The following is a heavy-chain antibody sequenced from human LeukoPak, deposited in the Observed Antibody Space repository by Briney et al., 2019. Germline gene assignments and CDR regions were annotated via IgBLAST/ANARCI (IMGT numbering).Heavy chain of an antibody. Sequence: GASVEVSCKASGGTFSSYAISWVRQAPGQGLEWMGGIIPIFGTANYAQKFQGRVTITADKSTSTAYMELSSLRSEDTAVYYCARDRTGYYYGMDVWGKGTTVTVSS. J-gene: IGHJ6*04. V-gene: IGHV1-69*06. D-gene: IGHD3/OR15-3a*01. CDR2: IIPIFGTA. CDR1: GGTFSSYA. CDR3: ARDRTGYYYGMDV.